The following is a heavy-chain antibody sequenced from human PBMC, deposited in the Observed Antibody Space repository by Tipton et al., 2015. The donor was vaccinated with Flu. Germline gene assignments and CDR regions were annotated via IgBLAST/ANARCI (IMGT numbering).Heavy chain of an antibody. J-gene: IGHJ2*01. V-gene: IGHV4-4*07. Sequence: TLSLTCTVSGGSISSYYWSWIRQPAGKGLEWIGRIYTSGSTSYNPSLKSRVTMSVDTSKNQFSLKLSSVTAADTAVYYCARHKFAADSSGWYAYWYFDLWGRGILVTVSS. CDR3: ARHKFAADSSGWYAYWYFDL. D-gene: IGHD6-19*01. CDR1: GGSISSYY. CDR2: IYTSGST.